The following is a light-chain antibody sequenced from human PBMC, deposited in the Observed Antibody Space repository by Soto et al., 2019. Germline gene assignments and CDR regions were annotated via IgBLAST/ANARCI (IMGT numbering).Light chain of an antibody. V-gene: IGKV1-39*01. CDR2: GAS. CDR1: LTIGDS. J-gene: IGKJ1*01. CDR3: LQTYNLPRA. Sequence: DIQMTQSPSSLSASVGDRVIITCRSSLTIGDSLSWFQQKAGKPPTLLIYGASALQSGVPARFSGSGSGTDFTLTISNMQREDFATYYCLQTYNLPRAFGQGTK.